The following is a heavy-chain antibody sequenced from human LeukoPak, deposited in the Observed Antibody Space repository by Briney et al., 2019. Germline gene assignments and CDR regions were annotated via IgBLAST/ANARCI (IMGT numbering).Heavy chain of an antibody. CDR1: GVSINNSY. J-gene: IGHJ5*02. CDR3: ARVYADWFDP. V-gene: IGHV4-59*01. D-gene: IGHD2-2*02. CDR2: VYYSGST. Sequence: SETLSLTCTVSGVSINNSYWSWIRQPPGKGLEWIGYVYYSGSTNYNPSLKSRVSMSVDTSKNQFSLKLSSVTAADTAVYFCARVYADWFDPWGQGTLVTVSS.